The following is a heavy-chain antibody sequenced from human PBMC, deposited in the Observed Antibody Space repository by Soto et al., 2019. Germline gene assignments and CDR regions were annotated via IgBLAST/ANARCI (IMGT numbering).Heavy chain of an antibody. Sequence: VQLVESGGALVKPGESLRLSCAASGITLSNVWMNWVRQAPGKGLEWVARIKTKSEAETTDYAAPVKGRFIISRDESKNTLYLQMNSLKTEDTGVYYCADIAVSHTGDYWGQGTLVTVSS. V-gene: IGHV3-15*02. CDR3: ADIAVSHTGDY. CDR2: IKTKSEAETT. J-gene: IGHJ4*02. CDR1: GITLSNVW. D-gene: IGHD6-19*01.